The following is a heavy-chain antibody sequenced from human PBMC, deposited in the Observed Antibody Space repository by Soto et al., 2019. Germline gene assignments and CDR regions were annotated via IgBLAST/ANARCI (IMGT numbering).Heavy chain of an antibody. CDR1: GFTFSSYV. V-gene: IGHV3-30*18. CDR3: AKDQGSGWYPSYYYYYGMDV. J-gene: IGHJ6*02. CDR2: ISSDGNNK. D-gene: IGHD6-13*01. Sequence: PGGSLRLSCAASGFTFSSYVMHWVRQAPGKGLEWVAVISSDGNNKRYADSVKDRFTISRDNSKNSLYLQMYSLRAEDTAVYYCAKDQGSGWYPSYYYYYGMDVWGQGTTVTVSS.